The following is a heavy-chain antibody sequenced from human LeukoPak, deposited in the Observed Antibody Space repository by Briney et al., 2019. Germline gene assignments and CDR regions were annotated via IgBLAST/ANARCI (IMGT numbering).Heavy chain of an antibody. V-gene: IGHV3-48*03. CDR3: ARVSNIAGRPFDY. Sequence: PGGSLRLSCAASGFTFDDYGMSWVRQAPGKGLEWLSYISSSGSTKYYADSVKGRFTISRDNAKNSLYLQMNSLRAEDTAVYYCARVSNIAGRPFDYWGQGTLVTVSS. CDR2: ISSSGSTK. J-gene: IGHJ4*02. D-gene: IGHD6-6*01. CDR1: GFTFDDYG.